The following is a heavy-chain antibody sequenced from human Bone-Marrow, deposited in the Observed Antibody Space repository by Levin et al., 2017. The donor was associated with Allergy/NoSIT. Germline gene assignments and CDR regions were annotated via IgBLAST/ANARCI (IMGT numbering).Heavy chain of an antibody. CDR3: VRGIIGDVRVAHKEAFDV. V-gene: IGHV3-21*01. D-gene: IGHD2/OR15-2a*01. Sequence: ASVKVSCIVSGFTFSDYSIYWVRQAPGKGLEWISSISGDSSDLYYADSVKGRFTISRDNAKNSLNLQVSSLRAEDTAVYHCVRGIIGDVRVAHKEAFDVWGQGTMVTGSS. CDR2: ISGDSSDL. CDR1: GFTFSDYS. J-gene: IGHJ3*01.